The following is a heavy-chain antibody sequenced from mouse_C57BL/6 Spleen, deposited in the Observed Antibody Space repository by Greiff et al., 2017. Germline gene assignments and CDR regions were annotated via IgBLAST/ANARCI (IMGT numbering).Heavy chain of an antibody. CDR1: GYSFTGYY. V-gene: IGHV1-42*01. CDR2: INPSTGGT. J-gene: IGHJ2*01. CDR3: ERSAVVATRDYFDY. D-gene: IGHD1-1*01. Sequence: EVQLQQSGPELVKPGASVKISCKASGYSFTGYYMNWVKQSPEKSLEWIGEINPSTGGTTYNQKFKAKATLTVDKSSSTAYMQLKSLTSEDSAVYYCERSAVVATRDYFDYWGQGTTLTVSS.